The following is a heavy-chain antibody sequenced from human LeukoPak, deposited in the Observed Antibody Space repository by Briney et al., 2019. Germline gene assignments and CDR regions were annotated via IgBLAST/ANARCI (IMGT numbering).Heavy chain of an antibody. Sequence: GGSLRLSCAASGFTFSSYAMHWVRQAPGKGLEWVAVISYDGSNKYYADSVKGRFTISRDNSKNTLYLQMNSLRAEDTAVYYCARDSRRGYSYGTFDYWGQGTLVTVSS. CDR1: GFTFSSYA. V-gene: IGHV3-30-3*01. CDR2: ISYDGSNK. D-gene: IGHD5-18*01. J-gene: IGHJ4*02. CDR3: ARDSRRGYSYGTFDY.